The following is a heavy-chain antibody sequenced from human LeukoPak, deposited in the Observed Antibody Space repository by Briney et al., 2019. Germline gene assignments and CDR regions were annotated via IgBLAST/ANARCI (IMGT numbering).Heavy chain of an antibody. CDR2: ISSSSNTI. CDR1: GFTLSRNS. CDR3: ARIKTNWVIDY. V-gene: IGHV3-48*01. D-gene: IGHD7-27*01. Sequence: GGSLRLSCAASGFTLSRNSMNWVRQAPGKGLEWVSYISSSSNTIYYADSVKGRFTISRDNAKNSLYLQMNSLRAEDTAVYYCARIKTNWVIDYWGQGTLVTVSS. J-gene: IGHJ4*02.